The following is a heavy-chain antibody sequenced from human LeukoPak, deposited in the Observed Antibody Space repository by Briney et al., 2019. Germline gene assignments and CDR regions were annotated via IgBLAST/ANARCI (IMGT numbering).Heavy chain of an antibody. D-gene: IGHD3-3*01. J-gene: IGHJ6*02. CDR2: IIPIFGTA. V-gene: IGHV1-69*13. CDR1: GGTFSSYA. CDR3: ARGLYYDFWSGQRYYGMDV. Sequence: GASVNVSCKASGGTFSSYAISWVRQAPGQGLEWMGGIIPIFGTANYAQKFQGRVTITADESTSTAYMELSSLRSEDTAVYYCARGLYYDFWSGQRYYGMDVWGQGTTVTVSS.